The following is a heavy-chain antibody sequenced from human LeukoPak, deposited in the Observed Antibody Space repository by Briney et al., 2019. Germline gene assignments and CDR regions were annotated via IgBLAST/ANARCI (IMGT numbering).Heavy chain of an antibody. CDR2: IIPIFGTA. Sequence: ASVKVSCKASGGTFSSYAISWVRQAPGQGLEWMGGIIPIFGTANYAQKFQGRVTITADESTSTAYMELSSPRSEDTAVYYCARGGRSSPNNWFDPWGQGTLVTVSS. D-gene: IGHD6-13*01. V-gene: IGHV1-69*13. CDR1: GGTFSSYA. J-gene: IGHJ5*02. CDR3: ARGGRSSPNNWFDP.